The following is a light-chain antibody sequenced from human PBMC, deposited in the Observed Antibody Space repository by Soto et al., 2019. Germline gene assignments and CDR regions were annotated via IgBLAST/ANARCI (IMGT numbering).Light chain of an antibody. CDR3: QQYARNPLT. CDR2: KAS. J-gene: IGKJ4*01. Sequence: DIQMTQSPSTLSASVGDRVTISCRASQSISSRLAWYQQKAGKAPKLLIYKASGLQSGVPSRFSGSGSGTEFTLIISSLQPDDFATYYCQQYARNPLTVAGGTKVDSK. V-gene: IGKV1-5*03. CDR1: QSISSR.